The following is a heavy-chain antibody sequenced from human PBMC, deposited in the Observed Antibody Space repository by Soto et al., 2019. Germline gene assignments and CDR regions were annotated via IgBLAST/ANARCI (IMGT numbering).Heavy chain of an antibody. J-gene: IGHJ4*02. CDR1: GYTFTSYA. Sequence: QVPLVQSGAEVKKPGASVKVSCKASGYTFTSYAMHWVRQAPGQRLEWMGWINAGNGNTKYSQKFQGRVTITRDTSASTAYMELSSLRSEDTAVYYCARDSDIVATIDYWGQGTLVTVSS. V-gene: IGHV1-3*01. CDR3: ARDSDIVATIDY. D-gene: IGHD5-12*01. CDR2: INAGNGNT.